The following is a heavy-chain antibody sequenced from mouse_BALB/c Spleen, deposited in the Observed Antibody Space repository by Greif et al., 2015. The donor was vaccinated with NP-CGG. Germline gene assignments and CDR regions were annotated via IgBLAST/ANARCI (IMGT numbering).Heavy chain of an antibody. Sequence: EVQLQQSGAELVRPGALVKLSCKASGFNIKDYYMHWVKQRPEQGLEWIGWIDPENGNTIYDPKFQGKASITADTSSNTAYLQLSSLTSEDTAVYYCASPYDGYYYAMDYWGQGTSVTVSS. J-gene: IGHJ4*01. CDR3: ASPYDGYYYAMDY. CDR2: IDPENGNT. V-gene: IGHV14-1*02. D-gene: IGHD2-3*01. CDR1: GFNIKDYY.